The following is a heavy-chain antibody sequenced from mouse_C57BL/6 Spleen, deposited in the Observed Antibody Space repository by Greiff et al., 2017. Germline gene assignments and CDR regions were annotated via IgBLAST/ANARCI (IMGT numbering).Heavy chain of an antibody. J-gene: IGHJ4*01. CDR3: APIYYDYPYAMDY. Sequence: VKLQESGPELVKPGASVKISCKASGYAFSSSWMNWVKQRPGKGLEWIGRIYPGDGDTNYNGKFKGKATLTADKSSSTAYMQLSSLTSEDSAVYFCAPIYYDYPYAMDYWGQGTSVTVSS. CDR1: GYAFSSSW. V-gene: IGHV1-82*01. CDR2: IYPGDGDT. D-gene: IGHD2-4*01.